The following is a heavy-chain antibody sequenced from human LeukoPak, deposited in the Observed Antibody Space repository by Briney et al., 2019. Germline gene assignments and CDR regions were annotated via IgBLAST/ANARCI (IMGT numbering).Heavy chain of an antibody. CDR3: ARDMDDILTGYHSFDY. D-gene: IGHD3-9*01. CDR1: GYTFTSYG. J-gene: IGHJ4*02. CDR2: ISAYNGNT. Sequence: ASVKVSCKASGYTFTSYGISWVRQAPGQGLEWMGWISAYNGNTNYAQKFQGRVTMTRDTSISTAYMELSRLRSDDTAVYYCARDMDDILTGYHSFDYWGQGTLVTVSS. V-gene: IGHV1-18*01.